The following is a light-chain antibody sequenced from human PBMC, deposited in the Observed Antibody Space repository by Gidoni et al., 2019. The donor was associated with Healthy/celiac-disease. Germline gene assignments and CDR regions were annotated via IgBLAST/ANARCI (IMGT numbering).Light chain of an antibody. J-gene: IGKJ4*01. CDR1: QSISSY. V-gene: IGKV1-39*01. Sequence: DIQMTQSPSSLSASVGDRVTITCRASQSISSYLNWYQQTPGIAPKLLIYAASSLQSGVPSRFSGSGSGTDFTLTISSLQPEDFATYYCQQSYSTPRTFGGGTKVEIK. CDR2: AAS. CDR3: QQSYSTPRT.